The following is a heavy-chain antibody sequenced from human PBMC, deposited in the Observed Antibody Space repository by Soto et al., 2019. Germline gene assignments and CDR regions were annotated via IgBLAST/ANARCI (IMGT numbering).Heavy chain of an antibody. J-gene: IGHJ6*02. Sequence: SQTLSLTCVISGDSVSSNNAAWNWIRQSPSRGLEWLGRTYYRSKWYNDYAVSVKSRIDINPDTSKNQFSLQLNSVSPEDTAMYYCERESYGSGSYDGMDVWGQGTTVTVSS. CDR1: GDSVSSNNAA. CDR3: ERESYGSGSYDGMDV. D-gene: IGHD3-10*01. V-gene: IGHV6-1*01. CDR2: TYYRSKWYN.